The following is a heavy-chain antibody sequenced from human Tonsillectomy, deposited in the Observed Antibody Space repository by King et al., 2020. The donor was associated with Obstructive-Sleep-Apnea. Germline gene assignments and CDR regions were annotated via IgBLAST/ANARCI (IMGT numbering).Heavy chain of an antibody. CDR2: ISYDESSK. CDR1: GFTFSNYA. CDR3: ARVVSSSSWSKDAFRI. D-gene: IGHD6-13*01. V-gene: IGHV3-30-3*01. J-gene: IGHJ3*02. Sequence: QLVQSGGGVVQPGRSLRLSCAASGFTFSNYAMHWVRQAPGKGLEWVAVISYDESSKYYSDSVKGRFTISRDNSNNTLYLEMNSRIAEDTAVYYCARVVSSSSWSKDAFRIWGQGTMVTVSS.